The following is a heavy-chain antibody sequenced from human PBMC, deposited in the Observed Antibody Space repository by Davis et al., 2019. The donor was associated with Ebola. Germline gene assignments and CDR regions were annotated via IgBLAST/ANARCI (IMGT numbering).Heavy chain of an antibody. CDR1: GYTFTGYY. CDR2: ISAYNGNT. V-gene: IGHV1-18*04. J-gene: IGHJ6*02. CDR3: ARDVTAMVSLYYYGMDV. D-gene: IGHD5-18*01. Sequence: ASVKVSCKASGYTFTGYYMHWVRQAPGQGLEWMGWISAYNGNTNYAQKLQGRVTMTTDTSTSTAYMELRSLRSDDTAVYYCARDVTAMVSLYYYGMDVWGQGTTVTVSS.